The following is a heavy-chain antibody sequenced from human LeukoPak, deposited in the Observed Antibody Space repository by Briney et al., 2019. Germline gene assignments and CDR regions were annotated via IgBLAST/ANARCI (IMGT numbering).Heavy chain of an antibody. CDR1: GFTFSSYI. CDR3: ERLYYGVDV. V-gene: IGHV3-21*01. CDR2: ITSSSSYI. J-gene: IGHJ6*02. Sequence: PGGSLRLSCAASGFTFSSYIMNWVRQAPGKGLEWVSSITSSSSYIYYADSVKGRFNIPRDNDKHSLYLQMNSLRAEDTAVYYCERLYYGVDVWGQGTTVTVSS.